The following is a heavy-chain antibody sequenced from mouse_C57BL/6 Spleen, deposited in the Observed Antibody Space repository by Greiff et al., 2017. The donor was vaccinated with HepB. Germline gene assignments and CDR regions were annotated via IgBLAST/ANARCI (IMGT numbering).Heavy chain of an antibody. CDR1: GYTFTSYW. V-gene: IGHV1-52*01. CDR3: ARSLYGSSPAY. J-gene: IGHJ3*01. Sequence: QVQLKQPGAELVRPGSSVKLSCKASGYTFTSYWMHWVKQRPIQGLEWIGNIDPSDSETHYNQKFKDKATLTVDKSSSTAYMQLSSLTSEDSAVYYCARSLYGSSPAYWGQGTLVTVSA. D-gene: IGHD1-1*01. CDR2: IDPSDSET.